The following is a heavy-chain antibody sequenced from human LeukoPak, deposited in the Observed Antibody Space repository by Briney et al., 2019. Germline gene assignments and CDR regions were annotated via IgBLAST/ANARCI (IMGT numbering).Heavy chain of an antibody. V-gene: IGHV3-21*01. CDR1: GFTFSSHS. CDR2: ISSSSSYI. J-gene: IGHJ6*03. CDR3: ARAKYCSSTSCYMGYYYYYMDV. D-gene: IGHD2-2*02. Sequence: KTGGSLRLSCAASGFTFSSHSMNWVRQAPGKWLGWVSSISSSSSYIYYADSVKGRFTITRDNAKTSLYLQMNSLRAEDTAVYYCARAKYCSSTSCYMGYYYYYMDVWGKGTTVTVSS.